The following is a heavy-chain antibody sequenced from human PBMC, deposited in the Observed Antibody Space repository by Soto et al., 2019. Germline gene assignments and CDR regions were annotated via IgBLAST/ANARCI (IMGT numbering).Heavy chain of an antibody. Sequence: SETLSLTCTVSGDSISSYYWSWIRQPPGKGLEWIGYISYSGRTSYNPALTSRVTISVDTSKSQFSLKLTSVTAADTAVYYCARVKMTTVADWGHGTLVTVSS. V-gene: IGHV4-59*01. CDR2: ISYSGRT. J-gene: IGHJ4*01. D-gene: IGHD4-17*01. CDR1: GDSISSYY. CDR3: ARVKMTTVAD.